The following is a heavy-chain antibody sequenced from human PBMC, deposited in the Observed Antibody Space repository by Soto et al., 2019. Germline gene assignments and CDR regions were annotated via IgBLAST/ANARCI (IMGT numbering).Heavy chain of an antibody. CDR1: GFTFSSYD. J-gene: IGHJ6*02. CDR3: ARSPPGGYHYYYGLDV. Sequence: GGSLRLSCAASGFTFSSYDMHWVRQATGKGLEWVSAIGTAGDTYYPGSVKGRFTISRENAKNSLYLQMNSLRAGDTAVYYCARSPPGGYHYYYGLDVWGQGTTVPVSS. V-gene: IGHV3-13*04. D-gene: IGHD3-22*01. CDR2: IGTAGDT.